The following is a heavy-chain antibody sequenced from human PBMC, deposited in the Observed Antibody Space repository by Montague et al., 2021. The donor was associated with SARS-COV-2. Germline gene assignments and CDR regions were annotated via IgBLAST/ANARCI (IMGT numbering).Heavy chain of an antibody. Sequence: SETLSLTCAVYGGSFSGYYWSWIRQPPGKGLEWIGEINHSGSTKYNPSLKSRVTISVDTSKNQFSLKLSSVTAADTAVYYCAGGELALHIRDDSYYGMDVWGQGTTVTVSS. V-gene: IGHV4-34*01. CDR2: INHSGST. CDR1: GGSFSGYY. CDR3: AGGELALHIRDDSYYGMDV. J-gene: IGHJ6*02. D-gene: IGHD2-15*01.